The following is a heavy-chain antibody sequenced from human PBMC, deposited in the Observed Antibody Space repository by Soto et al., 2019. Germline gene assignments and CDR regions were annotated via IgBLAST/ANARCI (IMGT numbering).Heavy chain of an antibody. CDR2: ISGSGGST. J-gene: IGHJ4*02. V-gene: IGHV3-23*01. D-gene: IGHD6-13*01. CDR1: GFTFSNYA. Sequence: EVQLLESGGGWVQPGGSLRLSCAASGFTFSNYAVTWVRQAPGKGLEWVSTISGSGGSTYYADSVKGRFTISRDNSKNTLYLQINSLRAEDTAVYYCAKDQGSSWYEIDYWGQGTLVTVSS. CDR3: AKDQGSSWYEIDY.